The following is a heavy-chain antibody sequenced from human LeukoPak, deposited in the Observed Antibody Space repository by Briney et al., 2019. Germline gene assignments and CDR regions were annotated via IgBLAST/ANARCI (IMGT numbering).Heavy chain of an antibody. J-gene: IGHJ4*02. D-gene: IGHD3-10*01. CDR3: ARHTTFRPNLITH. Sequence: GGSLRLSCAASGFTFSSNTYWMHWVRQAPGKGLVWVSRINYDGASTNYADSVKGRFTISRDNARDTLYLQMNSLRAEDTAVYYCARHTTFRPNLITHWGQATLVTVSS. V-gene: IGHV3-74*01. CDR1: GFTFSSNTYW. CDR2: INYDGAST.